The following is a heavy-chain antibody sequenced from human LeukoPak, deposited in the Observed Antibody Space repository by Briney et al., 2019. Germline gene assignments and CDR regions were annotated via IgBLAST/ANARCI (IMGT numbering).Heavy chain of an antibody. D-gene: IGHD2-2*01. J-gene: IGHJ4*02. Sequence: SETLSLTCAVSGGSISSSNWWSWVCQPPGQGLEWFGEIYHSGSTNYNPSLKSRVTISVDKSKNQFSLKLSSVTAADTAVYYCAGGVVPAASASIDYWGQGTLVTVSS. CDR3: AGGVVPAASASIDY. CDR1: GGSISSSNW. V-gene: IGHV4-4*02. CDR2: IYHSGST.